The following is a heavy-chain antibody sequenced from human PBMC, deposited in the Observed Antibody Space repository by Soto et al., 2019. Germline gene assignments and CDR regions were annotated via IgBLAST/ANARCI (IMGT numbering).Heavy chain of an antibody. V-gene: IGHV4-34*01. J-gene: IGHJ6*02. Sequence: AETLSLTCAVYGGSFSGYYWSWIRQPPGKGLEWIGEIKHSGSTNYNPSLKSRVTISVDTSKNRFSLKLSSVTAADTAVYYCARVAAGTGYYYYYYGMDVWGQGTTVTVSS. CDR3: ARVAAGTGYYYYYYGMDV. CDR1: GGSFSGYY. CDR2: IKHSGST. D-gene: IGHD6-13*01.